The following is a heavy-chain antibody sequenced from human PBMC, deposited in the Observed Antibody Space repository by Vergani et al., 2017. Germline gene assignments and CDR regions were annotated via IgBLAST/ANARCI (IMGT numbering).Heavy chain of an antibody. CDR2: INNDGQT. CDR3: AVRPRVNLVGGEIVTKRTFDY. V-gene: IGHV4-34*01. CDR1: GESFSSFY. Sequence: QVPLHQWGAGVVKPSGTLSLTCAVFGESFSSFYWSWIRQPPGKGLDWVGEINNDGQTNYNPSLDSRGTVSRDTAKNQFSLNLMSVTAADTAMYYCAVRPRVNLVGGEIVTKRTFDYWSQGSLVTVSS. J-gene: IGHJ4*02. D-gene: IGHD3-10*01.